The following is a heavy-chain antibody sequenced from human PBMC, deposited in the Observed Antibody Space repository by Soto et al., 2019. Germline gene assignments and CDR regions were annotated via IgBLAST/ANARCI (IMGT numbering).Heavy chain of an antibody. CDR1: GGTFSSYA. CDR3: ARALLGYCISTSCYALPSYYYYYGMDV. J-gene: IGHJ6*02. D-gene: IGHD2-2*01. V-gene: IGHV1-69*13. Sequence: ASVKVSCKASGGTFSSYAISWVRQAPGQGLEWMGGIIPIFGTANYAQKFQGRVTITADESTSTAYMELSSLRSEDTAVYYCARALLGYCISTSCYALPSYYYYYGMDVWGQGTTVTVSS. CDR2: IIPIFGTA.